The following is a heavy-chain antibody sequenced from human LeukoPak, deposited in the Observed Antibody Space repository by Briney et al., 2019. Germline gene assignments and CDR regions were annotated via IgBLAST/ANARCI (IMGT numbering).Heavy chain of an antibody. CDR1: GLTFSSYAL. V-gene: IGHV4-4*02. J-gene: IGHJ4*02. CDR3: SRESGAFCPFGY. D-gene: IGHD1-26*01. Sequence: GSLRLSCAASGLTFSSYALTWVRQPPGQGLEWIGEVSLTGETNYNPSLNGRVTMSLDGSRNQLSLTLTSVTAADTAIYYCSRESGAFCPFGYWGQGTLVIVPP. CDR2: VSLTGET.